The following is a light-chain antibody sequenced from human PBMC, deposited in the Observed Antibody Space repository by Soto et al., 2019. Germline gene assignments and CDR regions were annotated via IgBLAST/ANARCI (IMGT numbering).Light chain of an antibody. CDR1: QSVSSSY. Sequence: EIVLTQSPGTLSLSPAGRTYLXSRPSQSVSSSYLAWYQQKPGQAPRLLIYGASSRATGIPDRFSGSGSGTDFTLTISRLEPEDFAVYYCQQYGSSPLYTFGQGTRLENK. V-gene: IGKV3-20*01. CDR2: GAS. CDR3: QQYGSSPLYT. J-gene: IGKJ5*01.